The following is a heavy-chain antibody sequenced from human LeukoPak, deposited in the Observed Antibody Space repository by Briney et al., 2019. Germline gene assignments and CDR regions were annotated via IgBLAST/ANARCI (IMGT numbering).Heavy chain of an antibody. D-gene: IGHD6-13*01. Sequence: GGSLRPSCAASGFTFSAYNMIWVRQAPGKGLEWVSAISGSGGSTYYADSVKGRFTISRDNSKNTLYLQMNSLRAEDTAAYYCAKGGGDSSNWFSSFCFDFWGRGTLVTVSS. J-gene: IGHJ4*02. CDR3: AKGGGDSSNWFSSFCFDF. CDR2: ISGSGGST. V-gene: IGHV3-23*01. CDR1: GFTFSAYN.